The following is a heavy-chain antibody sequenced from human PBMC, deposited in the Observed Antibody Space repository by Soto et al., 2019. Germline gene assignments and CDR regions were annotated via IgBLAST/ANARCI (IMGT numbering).Heavy chain of an antibody. CDR3: ARDAAYNDFWGGVMELYSYNMDV. J-gene: IGHJ6*02. V-gene: IGHV1-18*01. CDR2: ISAHNGDT. D-gene: IGHD3-3*01. Sequence: QVQLVQSKAEVKKPGASLKVSCRASGYNFANYGISWVRQAPGQALECMGWISAHNGDTKYAQKVQGRVTMTADTSTSTAYIEMWSLRSDDTAVYYCARDAAYNDFWGGVMELYSYNMDVWGQGTTVTV. CDR1: GYNFANYG.